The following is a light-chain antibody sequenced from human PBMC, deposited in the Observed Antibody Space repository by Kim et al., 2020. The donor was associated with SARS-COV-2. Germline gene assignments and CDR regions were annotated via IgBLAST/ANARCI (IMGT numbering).Light chain of an antibody. CDR3: NANTSSSTLV. V-gene: IGLV2-14*04. Sequence: QTITISGTGTSSDVGSYNYVSWYHQHPGKAPKLMIYDVSKRPSGVSNRFSGSKSGNTASLTISGLQAEDEADYYCNANTSSSTLVFGGGTQLTVL. J-gene: IGLJ3*02. CDR1: SSDVGSYNY. CDR2: DVS.